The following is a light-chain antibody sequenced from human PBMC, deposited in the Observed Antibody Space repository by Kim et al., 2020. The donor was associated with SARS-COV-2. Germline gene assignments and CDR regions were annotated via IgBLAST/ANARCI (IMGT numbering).Light chain of an antibody. CDR3: LQRVQFPLT. Sequence: VNAGEPASISCRSSESGSGALDWYVQKQGPSPQILSYRRTYRALGVPDRFSGSGSGTDYTLKISRVEAEDAGVYYCLQRVQFPLTFGGGTKVDIK. J-gene: IGKJ4*01. V-gene: IGKV2-40*01. CDR1: ESGSGA. CDR2: RRT.